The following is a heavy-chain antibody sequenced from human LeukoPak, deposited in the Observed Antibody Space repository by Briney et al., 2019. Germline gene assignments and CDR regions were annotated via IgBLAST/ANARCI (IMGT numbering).Heavy chain of an antibody. V-gene: IGHV3-30*02. CDR2: IRYDGSNK. J-gene: IGHJ4*02. Sequence: QPGGSLRLSCAASGFTFSNYGMHWVRQAPGKGLEWVAFIRYDGSNKYYSDSVKGRFTISRDNSKNTLYLQMNSLRTEDTAVYYCAKDSWEMGATAEIDYWGQGTLVTVSS. CDR1: GFTFSNYG. CDR3: AKDSWEMGATAEIDY. D-gene: IGHD1-26*01.